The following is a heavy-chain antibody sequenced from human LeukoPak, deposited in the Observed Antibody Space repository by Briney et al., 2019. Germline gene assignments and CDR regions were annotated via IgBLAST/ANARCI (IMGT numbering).Heavy chain of an antibody. Sequence: ASVKVSCKASGYTFTNYGISWVRQAPGKGPEWLGWISAYSGYTHYAQKIQGGVTVTTEASTSTAYMELRSLTSYDTAVYYCARDAVSTTTAGGIDYWGQGTLVTVSS. J-gene: IGHJ4*02. V-gene: IGHV1-18*01. D-gene: IGHD5/OR15-5a*01. CDR2: ISAYSGYT. CDR3: ARDAVSTTTAGGIDY. CDR1: GYTFTNYG.